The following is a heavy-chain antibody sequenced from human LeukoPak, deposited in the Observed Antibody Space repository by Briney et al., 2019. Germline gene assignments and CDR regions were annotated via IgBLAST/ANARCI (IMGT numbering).Heavy chain of an antibody. J-gene: IGHJ4*02. CDR3: AKDSHWILFDD. D-gene: IGHD2-2*03. Sequence: SGESLRLSCAASGFTFSSYWMSWVRQAPGKGLEWVSGIGGSGTRTYYADSVKGRFTISRDNSKNTLYLQMNSLRDEDTAVYYCAKDSHWILFDDWGQGTLVTVSS. CDR2: IGGSGTRT. V-gene: IGHV3-23*01. CDR1: GFTFSSYW.